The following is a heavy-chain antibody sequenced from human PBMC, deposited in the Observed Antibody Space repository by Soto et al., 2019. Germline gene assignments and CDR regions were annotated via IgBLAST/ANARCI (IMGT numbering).Heavy chain of an antibody. CDR2: ISSSSSTI. Sequence: GGSLRLSCAASGFTFSSYSMNWVRQAPGKGLEWVSYISSSSSTIYYADSVKGRFTISRDNAKNSLYLQMNSLRDEDTAVYYCARETHNYYDSSGYGYWGQGTLVTVSS. CDR3: ARETHNYYDSSGYGY. D-gene: IGHD3-22*01. CDR1: GFTFSSYS. J-gene: IGHJ4*02. V-gene: IGHV3-48*02.